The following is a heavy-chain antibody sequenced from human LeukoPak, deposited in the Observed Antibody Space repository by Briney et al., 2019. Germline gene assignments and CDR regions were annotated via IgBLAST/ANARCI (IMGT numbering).Heavy chain of an antibody. CDR2: ISSSGTTI. Sequence: GGSLRLSCAASGFTFNRYSMNWVRQAPGKGLEWISYISSSGTTIYYADSVQGRFIISRDNARNSLYLQMNSLRAEDTAVYYCARVGYSDFWSGYYWDYWGQGILATVSS. CDR3: ARVGYSDFWSGYYWDY. J-gene: IGHJ4*02. CDR1: GFTFNRYS. V-gene: IGHV3-48*01. D-gene: IGHD3-3*01.